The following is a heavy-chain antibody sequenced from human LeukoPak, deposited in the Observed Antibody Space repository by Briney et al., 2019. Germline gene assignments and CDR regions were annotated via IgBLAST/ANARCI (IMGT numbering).Heavy chain of an antibody. CDR1: GGSISNYY. V-gene: IGHV4-59*08. CDR3: ATSVGPYGSKNGFDV. J-gene: IGHJ3*01. D-gene: IGHD6-19*01. Sequence: SETLSLTCTVSGGSISNYYRTWIRQAPGKELEWIGNIYYTGNNNYNPSLKSRLSMSVDTSRNHFSLTLTSVTVADTALYYCATSVGPYGSKNGFDVWGPGTMVTVSS. CDR2: IYYTGNN.